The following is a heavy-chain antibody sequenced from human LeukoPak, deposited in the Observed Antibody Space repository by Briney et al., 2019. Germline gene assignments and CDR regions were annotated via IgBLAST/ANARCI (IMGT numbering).Heavy chain of an antibody. Sequence: ASVKVSCKASGYTFTSYYMHWVRQAPGQGLEWMGIINPSGGSTSYAQKFQGRVTMARDTSTSTVYMELSSLRSEDTAVYYCARDGGYCSSTSCYSPLDYWGQGTLVTVSS. J-gene: IGHJ4*02. D-gene: IGHD2-2*02. CDR3: ARDGGYCSSTSCYSPLDY. CDR2: INPSGGST. V-gene: IGHV1-46*01. CDR1: GYTFTSYY.